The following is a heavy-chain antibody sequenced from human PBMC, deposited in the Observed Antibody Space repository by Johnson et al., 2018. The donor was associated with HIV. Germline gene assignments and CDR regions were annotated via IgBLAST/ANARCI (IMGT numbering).Heavy chain of an antibody. D-gene: IGHD3-22*01. CDR2: ISSSGATT. CDR3: AKGSGFYAAFDI. CDR1: GFTFNDYY. Sequence: QVLLVESGGGLVKPGGSLRLSCAASGFTFNDYYMNWMRQAPGKGLEWVSHISSSGATTYYADSVKGRFTISRDNAKKSLYLQMNSLRIEDTALYYCAKGSGFYAAFDIWGQGTMVTVSS. J-gene: IGHJ3*02. V-gene: IGHV3-11*04.